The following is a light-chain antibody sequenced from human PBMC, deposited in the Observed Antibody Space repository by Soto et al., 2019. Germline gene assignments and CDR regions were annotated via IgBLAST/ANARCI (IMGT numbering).Light chain of an antibody. CDR2: EVS. Sequence: QSVLTQPASVSGSPGQSITISCTGTTNDVGYYDYVSWYQQHPGKAPQLMIYEVSNRPSGVSNRFSGSKSGNTASLTISGLQPEDEADYYCSSYGSSSTFVLGTGTKV. CDR3: SSYGSSSTFV. V-gene: IGLV2-14*01. CDR1: TNDVGYYDY. J-gene: IGLJ1*01.